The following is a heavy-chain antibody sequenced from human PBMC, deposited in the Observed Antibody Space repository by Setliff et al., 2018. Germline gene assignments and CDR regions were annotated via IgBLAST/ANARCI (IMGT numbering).Heavy chain of an antibody. CDR2: IYYSGST. V-gene: IGHV4-39*07. CDR3: ARGGWDYHFDY. J-gene: IGHJ4*02. Sequence: PSETLSLTCTVSGGSISGSSYYWGWIRQPPGKGLEWIGSIYYSGSTNYNPSLKSRVTISVDTSKNQFSLKLSSVTAADTAVYYCARGGWDYHFDYWGQGTLVTVSS. D-gene: IGHD6-19*01. CDR1: GGSISGSSYY.